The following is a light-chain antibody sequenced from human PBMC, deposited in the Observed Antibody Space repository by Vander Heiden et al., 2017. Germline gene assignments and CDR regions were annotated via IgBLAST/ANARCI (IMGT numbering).Light chain of an antibody. CDR1: SSDVGGYSY. V-gene: IGLV2-11*01. CDR3: CSYAGSYTI. CDR2: DVT. J-gene: IGLJ2*01. Sequence: QSALTQPRSVSGSPGQSVTISCTGTSSDVGGYSYVSWYQQYPGKVPKRMIYDVTQRPSGVPDRFSGSKSGNTASLTISGLQAEDEADYYCCSYAGSYTIFGGGTRLTAL.